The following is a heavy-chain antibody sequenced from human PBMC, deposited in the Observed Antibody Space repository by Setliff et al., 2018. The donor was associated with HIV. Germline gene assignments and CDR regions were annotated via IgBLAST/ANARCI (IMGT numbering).Heavy chain of an antibody. D-gene: IGHD3-10*01. CDR2: INSYNGNT. CDR1: GYTFTTYG. CDR3: SRSGVPPYYYYGVDV. V-gene: IGHV1-18*04. Sequence: ASVKVSCKASGYTFTTYGVNWVRQAPGQGLEWMGWINSYNGNTKFAQEFQGRVTMTTDTSTTTAFMELRSLKADDTGIYYCSRSGVPPYYYYGVDVWGQGTTVTVSS. J-gene: IGHJ6*02.